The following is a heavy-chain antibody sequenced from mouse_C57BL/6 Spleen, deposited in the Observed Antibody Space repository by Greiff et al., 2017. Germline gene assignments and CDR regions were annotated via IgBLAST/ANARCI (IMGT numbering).Heavy chain of an antibody. V-gene: IGHV1-50*01. CDR1: GSTFTSYW. CDR3: ARKAAVEYVDV. CDR2: IDPADSYT. J-gene: IGHJ1*03. Sequence: QVQLQQPGAELVKPGASVKLSCKASGSTFTSYWMQWVKQRPGQGLEWIGEIDPADSYTNCNQKFKGKATLTVDTSSLTSYMQLIRLTSEDSAVYYCARKAAVEYVDVWGKGTTVTGYS. D-gene: IGHD1-1*01.